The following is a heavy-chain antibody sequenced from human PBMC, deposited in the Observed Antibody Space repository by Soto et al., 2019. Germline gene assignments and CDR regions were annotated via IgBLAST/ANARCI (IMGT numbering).Heavy chain of an antibody. CDR3: ARAYYFAF. Sequence: GGCLRLACVASGFTFSRYAMSWVRQAPGKGLEWGSTVSASGGGTNSSDSGKGRFTISRDNSKATLYLQVNSLRAEDTAVYYCARAYYFAFWGQGSLVTVSS. CDR1: GFTFSRYA. J-gene: IGHJ4*02. CDR2: VSASGGGT. V-gene: IGHV3-23*01.